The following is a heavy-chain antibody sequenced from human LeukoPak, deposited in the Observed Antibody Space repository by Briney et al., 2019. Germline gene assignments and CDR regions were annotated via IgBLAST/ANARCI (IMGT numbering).Heavy chain of an antibody. J-gene: IGHJ4*02. CDR1: GFTFSYYS. Sequence: GRTLRLSCAASGFTFSYYSMHWVRHAPAQARDLVAVIWYYGSNIEYARSVKGRFTISRDNARNSLYLQMNSLREEDTAVYYCAREYYGGHSMTSPFYWGQGTLVTVSS. CDR3: AREYYGGHSMTSPFY. V-gene: IGHV3-33*01. D-gene: IGHD4-23*01. CDR2: IWYYGSNI.